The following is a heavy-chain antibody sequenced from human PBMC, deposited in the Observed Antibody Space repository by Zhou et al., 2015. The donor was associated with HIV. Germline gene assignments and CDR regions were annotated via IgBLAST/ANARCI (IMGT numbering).Heavy chain of an antibody. CDR3: AREVDNCSSTSCYTGRLDY. CDR2: IIPIFGTA. CDR1: GGTFSSYA. Sequence: QVQLVQSGAEVKKPGSSVKVSCKASGGTFSSYAISWVRQAPGQGLEWMGGIIPIFGTANYAQKFQGRVTITADESTSTAYMELSSLRSEDTAVYYCAREVDNCSSTSCYTGRLDYWGQGTLVTVSS. D-gene: IGHD2-2*02. J-gene: IGHJ4*02. V-gene: IGHV1-69*12.